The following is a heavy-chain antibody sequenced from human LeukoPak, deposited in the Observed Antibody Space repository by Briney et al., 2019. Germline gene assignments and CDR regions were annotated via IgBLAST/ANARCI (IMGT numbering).Heavy chain of an antibody. Sequence: AGGSLRLSCAASGFTFSSYSMNWVRQAPGKGLEWVSYISSSSSTIYYADSVKGRFTISRDNAKNSLYLQMNSLRAEDTAVYYCAKVSAPYSSSSNPNFDYWGQGTLVTVSS. CDR1: GFTFSSYS. J-gene: IGHJ4*02. V-gene: IGHV3-48*04. CDR2: ISSSSSTI. D-gene: IGHD6-13*01. CDR3: AKVSAPYSSSSNPNFDY.